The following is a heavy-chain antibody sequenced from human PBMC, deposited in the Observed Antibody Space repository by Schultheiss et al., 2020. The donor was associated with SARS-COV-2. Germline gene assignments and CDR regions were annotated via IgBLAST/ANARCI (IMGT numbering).Heavy chain of an antibody. D-gene: IGHD5-18*01. CDR3: ARETQYSYAFDI. V-gene: IGHV3-23*01. Sequence: GESLKISCAASGFTFSSYAMNWVRQAPGKGLEWVSAISGSGGSTSYADSVKGRFTISRDNAKNTLYLQMNSLRAEDTAVYYCARETQYSYAFDIWGQGTMVTVSS. CDR2: ISGSGGST. CDR1: GFTFSSYA. J-gene: IGHJ3*02.